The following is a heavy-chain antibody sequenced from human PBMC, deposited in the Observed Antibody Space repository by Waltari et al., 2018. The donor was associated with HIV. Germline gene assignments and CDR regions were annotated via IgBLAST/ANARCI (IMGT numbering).Heavy chain of an antibody. J-gene: IGHJ6*02. CDR3: ARERYVGTTHYYYYGMDV. D-gene: IGHD1-1*01. CDR2: IYSGGST. CDR1: GFTVSSNY. V-gene: IGHV3-66*02. Sequence: EVQLVESGGGLVQPGGSLRLSCAASGFTVSSNYMSWVRQAPGKGLEWVSVIYSGGSTYYADSVKGRFTISRDNSKNTLYLQMNSLRAEDTAVYYCARERYVGTTHYYYYGMDVWGQGTTVTVSS.